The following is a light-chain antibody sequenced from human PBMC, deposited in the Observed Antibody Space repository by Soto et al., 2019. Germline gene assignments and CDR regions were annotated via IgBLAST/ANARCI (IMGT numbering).Light chain of an antibody. Sequence: DIQMTQSPSTLSASVGDRVTITCRASQSISSWLAWFQQKPGKAPKLLIYKASSLQSGVPSRFSGSESGTEFNLTISSLQPDDFATYYCQQYNPYSSTFGQGTKLEI. CDR3: QQYNPYSST. J-gene: IGKJ2*01. CDR2: KAS. V-gene: IGKV1-5*03. CDR1: QSISSW.